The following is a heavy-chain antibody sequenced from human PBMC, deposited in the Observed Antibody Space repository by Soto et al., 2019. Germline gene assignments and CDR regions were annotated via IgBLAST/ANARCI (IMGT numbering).Heavy chain of an antibody. V-gene: IGHV3-21*01. CDR2: ISSSSSYI. CDR3: ARDVPYYYDSSARFDH. D-gene: IGHD3-22*01. Sequence: XGSLKLSCSASGVTFSSYSMNWVRQAPGKGLEWVSSISSSSSYIYYADSVKGRFTISRDNAKNSLYLQMNSLRAEDTAVYYCARDVPYYYDSSARFDHWGQGTLVTVSS. CDR1: GVTFSSYS. J-gene: IGHJ5*02.